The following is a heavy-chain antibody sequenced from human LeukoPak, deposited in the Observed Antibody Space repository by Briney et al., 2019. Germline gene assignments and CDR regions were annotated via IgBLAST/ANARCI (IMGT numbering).Heavy chain of an antibody. D-gene: IGHD6-19*01. Sequence: ASVTVSCKASGYTFTSYDIHWVRQATGQGLEWMGWMNPNSGNTGYAQKFQGRVTMTRNTSISTAYMELSSLRSEDTAVYYCARGGDSGWYSRYYYYYGMDVWGQGTTVTVSS. J-gene: IGHJ6*02. V-gene: IGHV1-8*01. CDR3: ARGGDSGWYSRYYYYYGMDV. CDR2: MNPNSGNT. CDR1: GYTFTSYD.